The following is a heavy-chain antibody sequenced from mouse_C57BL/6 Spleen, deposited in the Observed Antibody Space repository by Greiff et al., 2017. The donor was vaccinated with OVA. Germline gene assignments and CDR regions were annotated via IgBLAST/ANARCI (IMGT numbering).Heavy chain of an antibody. CDR1: GFTFSDYG. J-gene: IGHJ2*01. Sequence: EVMLVESGGGLVKPGGSLKLSCAASGFTFSDYGMHWVRQAPEKGLEWVAYISSGSSTIYYADTVKGRFTISRDNAKNTLFLQMTSLRSEDTAMYYCARERDYYGSSYFDYWGQGTTLTVSS. CDR2: ISSGSSTI. D-gene: IGHD1-1*01. CDR3: ARERDYYGSSYFDY. V-gene: IGHV5-17*01.